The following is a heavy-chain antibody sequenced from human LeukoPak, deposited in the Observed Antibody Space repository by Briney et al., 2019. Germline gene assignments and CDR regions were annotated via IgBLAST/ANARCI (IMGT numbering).Heavy chain of an antibody. CDR2: IYYSGST. D-gene: IGHD5-24*01. CDR1: GGSISSSSYY. J-gene: IGHJ4*02. V-gene: IGHV4-39*01. CDR3: ARRAYGDGSNYFDY. Sequence: SETLSLTCTVSGGSISSSSYYWGWIRQPPGKGLEWIGSIYYSGSTYYNPSLKSRVTISVDTSKNQFSLKLSSVTAADTAVYYCARRAYGDGSNYFDYWGQGTLVTVSS.